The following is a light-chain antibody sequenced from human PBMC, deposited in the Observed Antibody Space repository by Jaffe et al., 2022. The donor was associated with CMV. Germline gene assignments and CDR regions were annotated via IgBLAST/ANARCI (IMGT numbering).Light chain of an antibody. CDR2: DNN. Sequence: QSVLTQPPSVSAAPGQKVTISCSGRTSNIGYNPVSWYQQLPGTAPKLLIFDNNKRHSGISDRFSGSKSGTSATLGITGLQTGDEADYYCGSWDNTLSVVVFGGGTKLTVL. CDR3: GSWDNTLSVVV. J-gene: IGLJ3*02. V-gene: IGLV1-51*01. CDR1: TSNIGYNP.